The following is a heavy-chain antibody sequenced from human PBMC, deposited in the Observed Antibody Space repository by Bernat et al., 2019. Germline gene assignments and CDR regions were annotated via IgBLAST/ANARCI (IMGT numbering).Heavy chain of an antibody. CDR2: LWYDGSNK. D-gene: IGHD3-16*01. CDR1: GFTFSSYG. Sequence: QVQLVESGGGVVQPGRSLRLSCAASGFTFSSYGMHWVRQAPGKGLEWVAVLWYDGSNKYYADSVKGRFTISRDNSKNTLYLQMNSLRAEDTAVYYCAKDSVGEDVGGSLDWYFDRWGRGTLVTVSS. J-gene: IGHJ2*01. V-gene: IGHV3-33*06. CDR3: AKDSVGEDVGGSLDWYFDR.